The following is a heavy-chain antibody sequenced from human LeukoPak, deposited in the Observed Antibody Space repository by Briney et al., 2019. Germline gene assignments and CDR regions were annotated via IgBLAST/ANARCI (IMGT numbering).Heavy chain of an antibody. CDR3: ARALLVTSFDY. J-gene: IGHJ4*02. V-gene: IGHV4-61*02. CDR2: IYTSGST. Sequence: SETLSLTCTVSGGSISSGSYYWSWIRQPAGKGLEWIGRIYTSGSTNYNPSLKSRITISVDTCTNHLPLKRRSVTAADTAVYYCARALLVTSFDYWGQGTLVTVSS. D-gene: IGHD2-8*02. CDR1: GGSISSGSYY.